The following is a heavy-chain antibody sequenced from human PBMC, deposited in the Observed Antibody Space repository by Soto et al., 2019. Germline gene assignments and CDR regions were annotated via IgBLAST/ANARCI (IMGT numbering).Heavy chain of an antibody. D-gene: IGHD3-9*01. CDR3: AKDRLYFDWAFDAAFDI. V-gene: IGHV3-23*01. Sequence: EVQLLESGGGLVQPGGSLRLSCAASGFTFSSYAMSWVRQAPGKGLEWVSAISGSGGSTYYADSVKGRFTISRDNSKNTLYLQMNSLRAEDTAVYYCAKDRLYFDWAFDAAFDIWGQGTMVTVSS. CDR2: ISGSGGST. CDR1: GFTFSSYA. J-gene: IGHJ3*02.